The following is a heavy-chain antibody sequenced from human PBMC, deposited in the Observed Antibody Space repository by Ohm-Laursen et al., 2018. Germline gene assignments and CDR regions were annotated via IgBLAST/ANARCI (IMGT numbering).Heavy chain of an antibody. Sequence: GTLSLTWTVSGGSISNYYWSWIRQPAGKGLEWIGRIYTTGGTNYNPSLRSRVTMSIDTSKSQFSLKLSSVTAADTAVYYCARGRRGMVRGVITFDYWGQGTLVTVSS. CDR3: ARGRRGMVRGVITFDY. CDR2: IYTTGGT. J-gene: IGHJ4*02. V-gene: IGHV4-4*07. D-gene: IGHD3-10*01. CDR1: GGSISNYY.